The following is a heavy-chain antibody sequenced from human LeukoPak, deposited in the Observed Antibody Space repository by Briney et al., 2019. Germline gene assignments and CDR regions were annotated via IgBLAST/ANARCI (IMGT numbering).Heavy chain of an antibody. Sequence: PGGSLRLSCAASGFTFSSYSMNWVRQAPGKGLEWVSSISSSGSTIYYADSVKGRFTISRDNAKNSLYLQMNSLRAEDTAVYYCARGAVAGMGYWGQGTLVTVSS. J-gene: IGHJ4*02. CDR3: ARGAVAGMGY. V-gene: IGHV3-48*04. CDR2: ISSSGSTI. CDR1: GFTFSSYS. D-gene: IGHD6-19*01.